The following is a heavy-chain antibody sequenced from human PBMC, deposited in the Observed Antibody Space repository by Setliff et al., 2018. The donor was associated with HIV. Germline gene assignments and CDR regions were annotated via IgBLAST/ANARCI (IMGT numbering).Heavy chain of an antibody. J-gene: IGHJ4*02. CDR3: ARVPYYYVSSGYYWDY. CDR1: GLSFVEYG. D-gene: IGHD3-22*01. Sequence: PGGSLRLSCGASGLSFVEYGMSWVRLVPGKGLEWVSGINWDGSSRYYADSVKGRFTISRDNAKNSLYLQMNSLRAEDTALYYCARVPYYYVSSGYYWDYWGQGTLVTVSS. V-gene: IGHV3-20*04. CDR2: INWDGSSR.